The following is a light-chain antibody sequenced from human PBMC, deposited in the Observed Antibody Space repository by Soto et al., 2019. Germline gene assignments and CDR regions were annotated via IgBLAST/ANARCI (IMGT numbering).Light chain of an antibody. Sequence: DIQMTQSPSTLSGSVGDRVTITCRASQTISSWLAWYQQKPGKAPKLLIYKASTLKSGVPSRFSGSGSGTEFTLTISSLQPDDFATYYCQQRGEWPFTFGGGTKVDIK. V-gene: IGKV1-5*03. CDR1: QTISSW. CDR2: KAS. CDR3: QQRGEWPFT. J-gene: IGKJ4*01.